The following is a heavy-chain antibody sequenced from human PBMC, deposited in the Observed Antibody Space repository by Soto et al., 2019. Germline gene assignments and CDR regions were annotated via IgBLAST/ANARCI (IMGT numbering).Heavy chain of an antibody. Sequence: ASVKVSCKASGGTFSSYAISWVRQAPGQGLEWMGGIIPIFGTANYAQKFQGRVTITADESTSTAYMELSSLRSEDTAVYYCSRRGRLEWLLLSDYYGMDVWGQGTTVTVSS. CDR3: SRRGRLEWLLLSDYYGMDV. CDR2: IIPIFGTA. CDR1: GGTFSSYA. J-gene: IGHJ6*02. V-gene: IGHV1-69*13. D-gene: IGHD3-3*01.